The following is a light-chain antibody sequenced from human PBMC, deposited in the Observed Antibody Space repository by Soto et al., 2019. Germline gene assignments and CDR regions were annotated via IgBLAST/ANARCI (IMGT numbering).Light chain of an antibody. V-gene: IGKV3-20*01. CDR3: QQYSSPYT. J-gene: IGKJ2*01. CDR2: GAS. CDR1: QSVSSSY. Sequence: EIVLTQSPGTLSLSPGERATLSCRDSQSVSSSYLAWYQQKPGQAPRLLIYGASSRATGIPDRFSGSGSGTDFTLTISRLEPEDFAVYYCQQYSSPYTFGQGTKLEIK.